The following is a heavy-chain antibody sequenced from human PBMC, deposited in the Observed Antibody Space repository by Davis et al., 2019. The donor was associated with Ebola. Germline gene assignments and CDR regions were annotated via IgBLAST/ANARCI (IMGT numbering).Heavy chain of an antibody. CDR1: GFTFSSYG. D-gene: IGHD3-9*01. CDR3: ARGTLRYFDWLSQMDV. CDR2: ISYDGSNK. Sequence: GESLKISCAASGFTFSSYGMHWVRQAPGKGLEWVAVISYDGSNKYYADSVKGRFTISRDNSKNTLYLQMNSLRAEDTAVYYCARGTLRYFDWLSQMDVWGQGTTVTVSS. V-gene: IGHV3-30*03. J-gene: IGHJ6*02.